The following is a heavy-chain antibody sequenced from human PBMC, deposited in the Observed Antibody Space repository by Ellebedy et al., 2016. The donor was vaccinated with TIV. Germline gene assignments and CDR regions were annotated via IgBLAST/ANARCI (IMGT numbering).Heavy chain of an antibody. Sequence: AASVKVSCKASGYTFTSYAISWVRQAPGQGLEWMGWISAYNGNTNYSQKLQGRVTMTTDTSTSTAYMELRSLRSDDTAVFYCSKSGLFVELLYLDYWGQGTLVTVSS. D-gene: IGHD3-10*02. CDR1: GYTFTSYA. CDR2: ISAYNGNT. J-gene: IGHJ4*02. V-gene: IGHV1-18*01. CDR3: SKSGLFVELLYLDY.